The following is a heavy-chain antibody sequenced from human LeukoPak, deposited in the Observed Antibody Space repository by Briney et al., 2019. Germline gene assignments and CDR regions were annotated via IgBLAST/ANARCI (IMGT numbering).Heavy chain of an antibody. CDR2: INSDGSST. V-gene: IGHV3-74*01. D-gene: IGHD3-3*01. CDR1: GFTFSSYW. J-gene: IGHJ4*02. Sequence: SGGSLRLSCAPSGFTFSSYWMHWVRQAPGKGLVWVSRINSDGSSTSYADSVKGRFTISRDNAKNTLYLQMNSLRAEDTAVYYCARDLGNDYDFWSGYYTFDYWGEGTLVTVSS. CDR3: ARDLGNDYDFWSGYYTFDY.